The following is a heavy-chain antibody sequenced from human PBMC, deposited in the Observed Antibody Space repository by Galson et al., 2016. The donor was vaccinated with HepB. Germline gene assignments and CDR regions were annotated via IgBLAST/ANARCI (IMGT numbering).Heavy chain of an antibody. D-gene: IGHD5-18*01. CDR1: GFTFYNYG. CDR2: ISTYTGKT. V-gene: IGHV1-18*01. CDR3: ARDDKLDTPMTYLAY. J-gene: IGHJ4*02. Sequence: SVKVSCKASGFTFYNYGFTWVRQAPGQGLEWLGWISTYTGKTFPAQKFQGRVTLTTDTSTSTANMALRSLTSDDTAVYYCARDDKLDTPMTYLAYWGQGTLVTVSS.